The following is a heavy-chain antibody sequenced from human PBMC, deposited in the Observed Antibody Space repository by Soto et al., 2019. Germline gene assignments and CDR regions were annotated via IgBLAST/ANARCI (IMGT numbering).Heavy chain of an antibody. CDR3: AGGDRGAFNL. CDR2: IHSDGSST. J-gene: IGHJ3*01. CDR1: GFTFSYYW. V-gene: IGHV3-74*01. D-gene: IGHD1-26*01. Sequence: EVQLVESGGGLVRPGGSLRLSCAASGFTFSYYWMHWVRQAPGKGLVWVSRIHSDGSSTTYADFVKGRFIISRDNARNRVDLQMTGVRVEDTAVYYCAGGDRGAFNLWGQGTVVTVSS.